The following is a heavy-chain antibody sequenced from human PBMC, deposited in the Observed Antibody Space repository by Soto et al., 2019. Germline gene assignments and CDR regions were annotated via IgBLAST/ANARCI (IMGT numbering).Heavy chain of an antibody. V-gene: IGHV5-51*01. CDR3: ARHSEDTVTPDF. CDR1: GYGFTSYW. CDR2: IYPGDSEI. D-gene: IGHD4-17*01. Sequence: GESLTISCNASGYGFTSYWIGWVRQVPGEGLEWMGIIYPGDSEIRYNPSFQGQVTISADKSITTAYLQWSRLAASDTAMYYCARHSEDTVTPDFWGQGTLVTVSS. J-gene: IGHJ4*02.